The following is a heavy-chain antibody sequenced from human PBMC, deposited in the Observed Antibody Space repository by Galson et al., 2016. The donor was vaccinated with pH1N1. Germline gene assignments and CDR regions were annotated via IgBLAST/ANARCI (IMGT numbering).Heavy chain of an antibody. Sequence: SLRLSCAASGFTVSPNDMSWFRPAPGKGLEWVSVIYSGGNTYYTDSVKGRFTISRDSSKNTLYLQMNSLRPEDTAVYYCARGYPGFSYYGMDVWGQGTTVTVSS. CDR2: IYSGGNT. D-gene: IGHD2-15*01. J-gene: IGHJ6*02. CDR3: ARGYPGFSYYGMDV. CDR1: GFTVSPND. V-gene: IGHV3-53*01.